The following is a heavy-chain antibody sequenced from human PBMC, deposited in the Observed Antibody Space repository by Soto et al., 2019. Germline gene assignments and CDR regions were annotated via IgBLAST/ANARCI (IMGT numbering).Heavy chain of an antibody. CDR1: GGSFSGYY. J-gene: IGHJ6*02. CDR2: INHSGST. Sequence: QVQLQQWGAGLLKPSETLSLTCAVYGGSFSGYYWSWIRQPPGKGLEWIGEINHSGSTNYNPSLKSRVTISVDTSKNQFSLKLSSVTAADTAVYYCARSVEMATISHYYGMDVWGQGTTVTVSS. V-gene: IGHV4-34*01. D-gene: IGHD5-12*01. CDR3: ARSVEMATISHYYGMDV.